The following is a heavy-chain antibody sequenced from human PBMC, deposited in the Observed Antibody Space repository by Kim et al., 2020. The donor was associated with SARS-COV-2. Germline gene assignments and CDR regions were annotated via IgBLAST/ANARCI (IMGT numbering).Heavy chain of an antibody. D-gene: IGHD3-10*01. J-gene: IGHJ6*02. Sequence: DKYYVDSGKGRFAVSRDNAKNSLYLQMDSLRAEDTAMYYCVRWFGESDNDWGQGTTVTVSS. V-gene: IGHV3-7*03. CDR3: VRWFGESDND. CDR2: DK.